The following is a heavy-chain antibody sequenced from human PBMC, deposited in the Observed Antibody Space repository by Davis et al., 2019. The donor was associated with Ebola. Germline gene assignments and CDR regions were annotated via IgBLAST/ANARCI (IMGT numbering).Heavy chain of an antibody. D-gene: IGHD1-26*01. CDR1: AFTFSLFA. CDR3: ARDILGDRGMDV. J-gene: IGHJ6*02. Sequence: GESLKISCAASAFTFSLFAMHWVRQAPGKGLQWVAVVSYDGRHKYYADSVKGRFTISRDNSKKTLYLQMNSLRAEDTAVYYCARDILGDRGMDVWGQGTTVTVSS. CDR2: VSYDGRHK. V-gene: IGHV3-30*04.